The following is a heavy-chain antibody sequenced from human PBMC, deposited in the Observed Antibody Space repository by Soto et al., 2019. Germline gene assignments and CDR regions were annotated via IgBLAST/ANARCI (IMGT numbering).Heavy chain of an antibody. V-gene: IGHV4-34*01. D-gene: IGHD3-3*01. CDR3: ARRIYDFWSGYYNWFDP. J-gene: IGHJ5*02. CDR2: INHSGST. Sequence: TSETLSLTCAVYGGSFIGYYWIWIRQPPGKGLEWIGEINHSGSTNYNPSLKSRVTISVDTSKNQFSLKLSSVTAADTAVYYCARRIYDFWSGYYNWFDPWGQGTLVTVSS. CDR1: GGSFIGYY.